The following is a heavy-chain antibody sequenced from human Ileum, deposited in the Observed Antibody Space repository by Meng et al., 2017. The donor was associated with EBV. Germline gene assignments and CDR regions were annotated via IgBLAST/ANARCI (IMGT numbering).Heavy chain of an antibody. Sequence: RLVGFGAGIFQPGRSRSLTCAVYGFTFGDNAMPWGRQAPGKGLEWVSLVSYGGIDKRYAVSMKCRFTIYIDYSDNTLFLQMNSLKPEDTAVYYWAIERRCFNAEHWGQGTLVTVSS. CDR3: AIERRCFNAEH. D-gene: IGHD1-14*01. CDR2: VSYGGIDK. J-gene: IGHJ4*02. CDR1: GFTFGDNA. V-gene: IGHV3-30*03.